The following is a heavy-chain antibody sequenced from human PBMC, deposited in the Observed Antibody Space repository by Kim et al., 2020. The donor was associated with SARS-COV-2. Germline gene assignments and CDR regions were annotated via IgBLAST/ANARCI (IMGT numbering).Heavy chain of an antibody. Sequence: GGSLRLSCAASGFTFSKFWMSWVRQAPGKGPEWMADIKQDGSDHYYVDSVKGRFTILRDDAKNSLYLQMNSLRAEDTAIYYCARVMSLGRVDPWGQGTLV. CDR2: IKQDGSDH. V-gene: IGHV3-7*01. D-gene: IGHD1-26*01. CDR1: GFTFSKFW. CDR3: ARVMSLGRVDP. J-gene: IGHJ5*02.